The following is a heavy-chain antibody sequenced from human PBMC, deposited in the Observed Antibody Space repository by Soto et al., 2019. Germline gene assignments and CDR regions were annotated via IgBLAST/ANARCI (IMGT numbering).Heavy chain of an antibody. CDR1: GFTFTNYW. CDR2: MKPDGGEI. Sequence: PWGSLRLSCVASGFTFTNYWMSWVRQPPGKGLEWVANMKPDGGEINYVDSVKGRFTISRDNAKNLMYLQMNSLSVEDTAVYYCGRDRGYSSFDYWGQGTPVTVSS. D-gene: IGHD4-4*01. V-gene: IGHV3-7*03. J-gene: IGHJ4*02. CDR3: GRDRGYSSFDY.